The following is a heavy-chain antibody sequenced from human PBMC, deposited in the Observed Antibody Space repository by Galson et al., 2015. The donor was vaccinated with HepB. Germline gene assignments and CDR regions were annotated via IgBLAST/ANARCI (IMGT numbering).Heavy chain of an antibody. CDR3: ARDPQQGYCSGGSCYSENDAFDI. Sequence: SLRLSCAASGFTFSSYAMHWVRQAPGKGLEWVAVISYDGSNKYYADSVKGRFTISRDNSKNSLYLQMNSLRSEDTAVYYRARDPQQGYCSGGSCYSENDAFDIWGQGTMVTVSS. D-gene: IGHD2-15*01. CDR1: GFTFSSYA. CDR2: ISYDGSNK. V-gene: IGHV3-30*04. J-gene: IGHJ3*02.